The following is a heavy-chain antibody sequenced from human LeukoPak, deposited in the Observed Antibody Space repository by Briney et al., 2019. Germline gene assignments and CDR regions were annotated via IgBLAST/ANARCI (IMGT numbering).Heavy chain of an antibody. D-gene: IGHD4-23*01. CDR2: IYHSGST. J-gene: IGHJ5*02. Sequence: SGTLSLTCAVSGGSISSSNWWSWVRQPPGKGLEWIGEIYHSGSTNYNPSLKSRVTISVDKSKNQFSLKLSSVTAADTAVYYCARVGQDYGGYNWFDPWGQGTLGTVSS. V-gene: IGHV4-4*02. CDR3: ARVGQDYGGYNWFDP. CDR1: GGSISSSNW.